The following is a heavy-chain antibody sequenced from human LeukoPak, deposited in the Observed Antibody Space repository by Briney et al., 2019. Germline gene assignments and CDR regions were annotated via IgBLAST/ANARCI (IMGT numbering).Heavy chain of an antibody. CDR3: ATLNYGDLRGGGFEV. CDR2: FDPENSET. J-gene: IGHJ3*01. Sequence: GASVKVSCKVSGYILTDLSIHWVRQAPGKGLEWMGGFDPENSETIYAQRFQGRVTMTEDTSSDTAYMFLTSLRSEDTALYYCATLNYGDLRGGGFEVWGQGTMVSVSS. CDR1: GYILTDLS. D-gene: IGHD4-17*01. V-gene: IGHV1-24*01.